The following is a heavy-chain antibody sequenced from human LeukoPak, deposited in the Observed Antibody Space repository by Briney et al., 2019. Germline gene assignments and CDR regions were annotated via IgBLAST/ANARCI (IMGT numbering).Heavy chain of an antibody. Sequence: GGSQRLSCAASGFIFSDYYMSWIRQAPGKGLEWVSYISSSGSTIYYADSVKGRFTISRDNAKNSLYLQMNSLRAEDTAVYYCARVGLANYYDSSAGAFDIWGQGTMVTVSS. CDR2: ISSSGSTI. CDR3: ARVGLANYYDSSAGAFDI. CDR1: GFIFSDYY. V-gene: IGHV3-11*01. D-gene: IGHD3-22*01. J-gene: IGHJ3*02.